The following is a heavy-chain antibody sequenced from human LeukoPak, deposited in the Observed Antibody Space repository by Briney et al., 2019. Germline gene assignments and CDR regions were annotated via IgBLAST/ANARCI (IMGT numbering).Heavy chain of an antibody. V-gene: IGHV3-48*03. J-gene: IGHJ4*02. D-gene: IGHD7-27*01. CDR2: ISSTSYSI. Sequence: GGSLRLSCAASGFTFSSYESNWVRQAPGKGLGWISYISSTSYSIYYADSVKGRFTISRDNAKNALYLQMDSLRVEDTALYYCASSLGPRDYWGQGILVTVSS. CDR1: GFTFSSYE. CDR3: ASSLGPRDY.